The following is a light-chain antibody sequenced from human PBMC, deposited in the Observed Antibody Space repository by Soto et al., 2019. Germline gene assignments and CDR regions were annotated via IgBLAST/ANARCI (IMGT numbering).Light chain of an antibody. Sequence: AIPLTQSPFSLSASVGDRVTITCRASQDIRKDLAWYQQKPGKAPQILIYGASTLQTGVASRFSGSGSATDFTLTISSLQPEDSAAYYCLQDYNYPFTFGQGTKVDIK. CDR1: QDIRKD. V-gene: IGKV1-6*01. J-gene: IGKJ2*01. CDR2: GAS. CDR3: LQDYNYPFT.